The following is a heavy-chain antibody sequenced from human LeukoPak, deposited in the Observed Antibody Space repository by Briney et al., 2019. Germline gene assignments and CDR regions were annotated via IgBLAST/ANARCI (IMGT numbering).Heavy chain of an antibody. CDR3: ATVAYSGSYFDY. Sequence: ASVKVSCKVSGYTLTELSMHWVRQAPGKGLEWMGGFDPEDGGTIYAQKFQGRVTMTEDTSTDTAYMELSSLRSEDTAVYYCATVAYSGSYFDYWGQGTLVTVSS. CDR2: FDPEDGGT. V-gene: IGHV1-24*01. J-gene: IGHJ4*02. D-gene: IGHD1-26*01. CDR1: GYTLTELS.